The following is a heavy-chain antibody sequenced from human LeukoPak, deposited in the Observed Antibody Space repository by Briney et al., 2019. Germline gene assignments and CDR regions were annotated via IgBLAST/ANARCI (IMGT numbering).Heavy chain of an antibody. D-gene: IGHD3-22*01. Sequence: GASVKVSCKASGGTFSSYAISWVRQAPGQGLEWMGGIIPIFGTANYAQKFQGRVTITADKSTSTAYMELSSLRSDDTAVYYCARDRHRRHYYDSSLHPPLDYWGQGTLVTVSS. V-gene: IGHV1-69*06. J-gene: IGHJ4*02. CDR1: GGTFSSYA. CDR3: ARDRHRRHYYDSSLHPPLDY. CDR2: IIPIFGTA.